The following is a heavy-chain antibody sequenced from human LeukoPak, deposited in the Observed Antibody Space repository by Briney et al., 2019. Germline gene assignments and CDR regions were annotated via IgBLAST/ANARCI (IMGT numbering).Heavy chain of an antibody. V-gene: IGHV1-2*02. CDR2: INPNSGDT. D-gene: IGHD3-3*01. CDR3: AREGYDFWSGYYDY. CDR1: GYTFIGYY. J-gene: IGHJ4*02. Sequence: GASVKVSCKASGYTFIGYYMHWVRQAPGQGLEWMGWINPNSGDTNYAQKFQDRVTMTRDTSISTAYMELSRLRSDDTAVYYCAREGYDFWSGYYDYWGQGTLVTVSS.